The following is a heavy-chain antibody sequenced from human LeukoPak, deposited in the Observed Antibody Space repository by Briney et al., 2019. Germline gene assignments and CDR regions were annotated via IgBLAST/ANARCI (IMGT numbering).Heavy chain of an antibody. CDR3: ASGIKLGSDY. J-gene: IGHJ4*02. CDR2: ISYDGSNK. V-gene: IGHV3-30-3*01. CDR1: GFTFSSYA. Sequence: GGSLRLSCAASGFTFSSYAMSWVRQAPGKGLEWVAVISYDGSNKYYADSVKGRFTISRDNSKNTLYLQMNGLRAEDTAVYYCASGIKLGSDYWGQGTLVTVSS. D-gene: IGHD7-27*01.